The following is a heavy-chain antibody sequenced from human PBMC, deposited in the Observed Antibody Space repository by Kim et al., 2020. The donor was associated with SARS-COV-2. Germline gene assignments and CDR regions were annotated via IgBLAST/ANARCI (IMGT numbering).Heavy chain of an antibody. D-gene: IGHD3-22*01. V-gene: IGHV4-59*08. CDR3: ASTTPTSYYDDNSGYPTFDY. CDR1: GGSISDYY. J-gene: IGHJ4*02. CDR2: IDYSGST. Sequence: SETLSLTCTVSGGSISDYYWNWIRQPPGKGLEWIGYIDYSGSTNYNPSLKSRVTISVDTSKKQFSLKLSSVTAADTAVYYCASTTPTSYYDDNSGYPTFDYWGQGTLVTVSS.